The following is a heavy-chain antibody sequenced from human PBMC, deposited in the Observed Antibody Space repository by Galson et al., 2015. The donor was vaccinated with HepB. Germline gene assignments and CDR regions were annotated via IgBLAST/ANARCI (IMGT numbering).Heavy chain of an antibody. V-gene: IGHV3-33*01. CDR1: GFTFSSYG. CDR2: IWYDGSNK. J-gene: IGHJ6*02. CDR3: ARLPYGMDV. Sequence: SLRLSCAASGFTFSSYGMHWVRQAPGKGLEWVAVIWYDGSNKYYADSVKGRFTISRDNSKNTLYLQMNSLKASDTAMYYCARLPYGMDVWGQGTTVTVSS.